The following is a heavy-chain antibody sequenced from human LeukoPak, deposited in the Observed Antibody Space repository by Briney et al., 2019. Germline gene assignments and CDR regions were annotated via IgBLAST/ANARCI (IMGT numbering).Heavy chain of an antibody. V-gene: IGHV4-30-4*01. CDR2: IYYSGST. CDR3: ARAPMVRSRGAFDI. D-gene: IGHD3-10*01. Sequence: SETLSLTCTVSGGSISSGDYYWGWIRHPPGKGLEWIGYIYYSGSTYYNPSLKSRVTISVDTSKNQFSLKLSSVTAADTAVYYCARAPMVRSRGAFDIWGQGTMVTVAT. J-gene: IGHJ3*02. CDR1: GGSISSGDYY.